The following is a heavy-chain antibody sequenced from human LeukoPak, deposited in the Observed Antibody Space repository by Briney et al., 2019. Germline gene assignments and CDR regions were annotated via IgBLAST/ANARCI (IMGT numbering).Heavy chain of an antibody. CDR1: GFTFSSYA. Sequence: GSLRLSCAASGFTFSSYAMHWVRQAPGKGLEWVAVISYDGSNKYYADSVKGRFTISRDNSKNTLYLQMNSLRAEDTAVYYCIVATINYWGQGTLVTVSS. J-gene: IGHJ4*02. CDR3: IVATINY. D-gene: IGHD5-12*01. V-gene: IGHV3-30*04. CDR2: ISYDGSNK.